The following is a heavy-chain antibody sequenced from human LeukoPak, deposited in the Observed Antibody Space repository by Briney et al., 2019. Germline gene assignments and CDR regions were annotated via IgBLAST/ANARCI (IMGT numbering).Heavy chain of an antibody. CDR2: IYYSGSTGSI. D-gene: IGHD6-13*01. Sequence: SETLSLTCTVSGGSISSYSWSWIRQPPGKGLEWIGYIYYSGSTGSINYNPSLKSRVTISVDTSKNQFSLKLTSVTAADTAVYYCERADNSWSPFDYWGQGTLVTVSS. V-gene: IGHV4-59*01. CDR3: ERADNSWSPFDY. CDR1: GGSISSYS. J-gene: IGHJ4*02.